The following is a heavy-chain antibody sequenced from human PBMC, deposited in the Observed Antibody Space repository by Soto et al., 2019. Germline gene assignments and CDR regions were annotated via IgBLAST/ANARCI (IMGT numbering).Heavy chain of an antibody. Sequence: PGGSLSRSCAASGFTFSSFGMHWVRQAPGKGLEWVAIIWYDGSDKYYADSVKGRFTISRDNSKNTLYLQMNSLRAEDTAVYHCAFGNLSYYFDYWGQGTPVTVSS. V-gene: IGHV3-33*08. D-gene: IGHD3-16*01. J-gene: IGHJ4*02. CDR2: IWYDGSDK. CDR3: AFGNLSYYFDY. CDR1: GFTFSSFG.